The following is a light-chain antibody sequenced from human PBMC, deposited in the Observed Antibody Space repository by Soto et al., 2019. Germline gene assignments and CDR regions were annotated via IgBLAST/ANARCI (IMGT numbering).Light chain of an antibody. V-gene: IGKV3-20*01. Sequence: EIVLTQSPGTLSLSPGERATLSCRASQSVSSVSLAWYQQKPGQAPRLLVYGASTRATGIPDRFSGSGSGTDFTLTIIRLEPEDFAVYYCQQYGGSPLVTFGQGTKLEIK. J-gene: IGKJ2*01. CDR3: QQYGGSPLVT. CDR1: QSVSSVS. CDR2: GAS.